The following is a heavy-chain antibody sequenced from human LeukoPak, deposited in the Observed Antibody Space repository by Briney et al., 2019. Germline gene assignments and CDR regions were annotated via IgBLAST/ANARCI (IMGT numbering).Heavy chain of an antibody. CDR3: VREGDIVVVPAAMNFDY. V-gene: IGHV1-69*13. J-gene: IGHJ4*02. D-gene: IGHD2-2*01. CDR1: GGTFSSYA. CDR2: IIPIFGTA. Sequence: SVKVSCKASGGTFSSYAISWVRQAPGQGLEWMGGIIPIFGTANYAQKFQGRVTITADESTSTACMELSSLRSEDTAAYYCVREGDIVVVPAAMNFDYWGQGTLVTVSS.